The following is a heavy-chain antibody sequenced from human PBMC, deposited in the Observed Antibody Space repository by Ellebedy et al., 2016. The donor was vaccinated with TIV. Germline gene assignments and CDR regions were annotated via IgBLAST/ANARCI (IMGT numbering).Heavy chain of an antibody. J-gene: IGHJ4*02. D-gene: IGHD3-10*01. CDR2: IRQDGNEE. Sequence: GESLKISCAASGFTFSNDWMTWVRQAPGKGLEWVANIRQDGNEEHYVDSVEGRFTISRDNAKNSLFLQMNSLRAEDTAVYYCARLDAIIDGKSLDYWGQGTLVTVSS. CDR3: ARLDAIIDGKSLDY. V-gene: IGHV3-7*03. CDR1: GFTFSNDW.